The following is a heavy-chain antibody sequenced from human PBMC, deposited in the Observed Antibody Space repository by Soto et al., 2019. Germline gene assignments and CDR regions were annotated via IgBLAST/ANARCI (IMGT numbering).Heavy chain of an antibody. J-gene: IGHJ4*02. CDR2: FDPEDGET. Sequence: ASVKVSCKVSGYTLTELSMHWVRQAPGKGLEWMGGFDPEDGETIYAQKFQGRVTMTEDTSTDTAYMELSSLRSEDTAVYYCATAYSSPNKLDYWGQGTLVTVSS. CDR1: GYTLTELS. CDR3: ATAYSSPNKLDY. V-gene: IGHV1-24*01. D-gene: IGHD6-13*01.